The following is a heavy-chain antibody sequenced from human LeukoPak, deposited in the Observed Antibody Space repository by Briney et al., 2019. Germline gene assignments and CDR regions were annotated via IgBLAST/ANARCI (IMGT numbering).Heavy chain of an antibody. Sequence: PSETLSLTCTVSGGSISSYYWSWIRQPPGKGLEWIGYIYYSGSTNYNPSLKSRVTISVDTSKNQFSLKLSSVTAADTAVYYCARTQSSSWYNWFDPWGQGTLVTVSS. CDR3: ARTQSSSWYNWFDP. D-gene: IGHD6-13*01. CDR1: GGSISSYY. CDR2: IYYSGST. V-gene: IGHV4-59*01. J-gene: IGHJ5*02.